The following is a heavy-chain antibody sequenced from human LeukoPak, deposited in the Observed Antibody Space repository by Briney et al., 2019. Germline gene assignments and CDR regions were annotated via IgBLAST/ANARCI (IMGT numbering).Heavy chain of an antibody. CDR1: GDSISNYF. D-gene: IGHD5-18*01. Sequence: SETLSLTRIVSGDSISNYFWSWIRQPPGKGLEWIGYIYFNGSIYHSGSTAYNPSLKSRVTISLDSSKKHFSLHLTSVTAADTAIYYCARDSAVDNFFDYWGLGTLVTVSS. J-gene: IGHJ4*02. CDR3: ARDSAVDNFFDY. CDR2: IYFNGSIYHSGST. V-gene: IGHV4-59*01.